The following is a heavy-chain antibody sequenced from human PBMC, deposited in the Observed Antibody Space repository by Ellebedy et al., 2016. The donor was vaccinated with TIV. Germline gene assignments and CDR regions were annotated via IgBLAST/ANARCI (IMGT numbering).Heavy chain of an antibody. Sequence: PGGSLRLSCAASGFTVRNNYMSWVRQAPGKGLEWVSFIYSIGTTYHADSVKGRFIISRDNSKNTLYLQMNNLRVEDTAVYYCSSAPSGLFDYWGQGTLVTVSS. CDR2: IYSIGTT. CDR3: SSAPSGLFDY. CDR1: GFTVRNNY. V-gene: IGHV3-66*01. D-gene: IGHD3-10*01. J-gene: IGHJ4*02.